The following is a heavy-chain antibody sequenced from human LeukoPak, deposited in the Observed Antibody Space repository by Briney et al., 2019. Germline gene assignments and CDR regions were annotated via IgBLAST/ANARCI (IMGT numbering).Heavy chain of an antibody. CDR3: AKDVVRGSGRINWFDP. V-gene: IGHV3-30-3*01. CDR2: ISYDGSNK. Sequence: GGSLRLSCAASGFTFSSYAMHWVRQAPGKGLEWVAVISYDGSNKYYADSVKGRFTISRDNSKNMLYLQMNSLRVEDTAVYYCAKDVVRGSGRINWFDPWGQGTLVTVSS. D-gene: IGHD3-10*01. CDR1: GFTFSSYA. J-gene: IGHJ5*02.